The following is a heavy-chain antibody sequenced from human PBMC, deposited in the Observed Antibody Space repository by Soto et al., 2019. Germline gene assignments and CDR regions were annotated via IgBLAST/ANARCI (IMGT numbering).Heavy chain of an antibody. V-gene: IGHV4-61*01. CDR3: ARDFAYFDS. CDR1: GVSFKSATYS. CDR2: VYHTGRT. J-gene: IGHJ4*02. Sequence: TLSLTCTGSGVSFKSATYSWSWIGQPPGKGLEWIGYVYHTGRTSYNPSLKSRVSISMDTSKNQFSLNLDSVTAADTAVYFCARDFAYFDSWGQGTLVTVSS. D-gene: IGHD3-3*01.